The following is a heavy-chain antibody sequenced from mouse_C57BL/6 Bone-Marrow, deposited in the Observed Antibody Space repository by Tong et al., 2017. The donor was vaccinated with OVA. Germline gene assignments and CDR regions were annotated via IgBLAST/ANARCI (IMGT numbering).Heavy chain of an antibody. Sequence: VQLQEFGAELARPGASVKLSCKASGYTFTSYWMQWVKQRPGQGLEWIGAIYPGDGDTRYTQKFKGKATLTADKSSSTAYMQLSSLASEDSAVYYCARAGLDYWGQGTSVTVSS. J-gene: IGHJ4*01. CDR2: IYPGDGDT. CDR3: ARAGLDY. CDR1: GYTFTSYW. V-gene: IGHV1-87*01.